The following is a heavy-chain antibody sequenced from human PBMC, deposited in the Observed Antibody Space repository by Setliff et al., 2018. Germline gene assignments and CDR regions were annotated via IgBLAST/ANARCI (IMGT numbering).Heavy chain of an antibody. V-gene: IGHV3-11*04. CDR2: ISSSGTTK. CDR1: GFIVSNNE. Sequence: PGGSLRLSCEVSGFIVSNNEMSWVRQAPGKGLEWVSYISSSGTTKHYADSVKGRFTISRDNAKNSLFLQMNSLRAEDTALYYCAKFVGYTYGYDYWGRGTLVTVSS. CDR3: AKFVGYTYGYDY. D-gene: IGHD5-18*01. J-gene: IGHJ4*02.